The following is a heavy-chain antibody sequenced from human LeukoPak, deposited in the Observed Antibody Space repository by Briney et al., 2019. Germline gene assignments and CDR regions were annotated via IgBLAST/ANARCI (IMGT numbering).Heavy chain of an antibody. D-gene: IGHD5-12*01. CDR2: ISGSGGST. J-gene: IGHJ4*02. CDR3: AKPHFWSGYSGDY. V-gene: IGHV3-23*01. Sequence: GGSLRLSCAASGFTFSSYAMSWVRQAPGKGLEWVSAISGSGGSTYYADSVKGRFTISRDNSKNTLYLHMNSLRAEDTAVYYCAKPHFWSGYSGDYWGQGTLVTVSS. CDR1: GFTFSSYA.